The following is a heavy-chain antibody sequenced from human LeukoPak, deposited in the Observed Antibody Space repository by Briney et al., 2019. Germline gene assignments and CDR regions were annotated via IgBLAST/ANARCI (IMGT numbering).Heavy chain of an antibody. D-gene: IGHD6-13*01. Sequence: ASVKVSCKASGYTFTSYIICWVRQAPGQGLEWMGWINAYNGNTDYAQRVQGRVTMTTDTSTSTAYMELRSLRSDDTAVYYCARDRHIAAAVYYYYMDVWGKGTPVTVSS. J-gene: IGHJ6*03. CDR1: GYTFTSYI. CDR2: INAYNGNT. CDR3: ARDRHIAAAVYYYYMDV. V-gene: IGHV1-18*01.